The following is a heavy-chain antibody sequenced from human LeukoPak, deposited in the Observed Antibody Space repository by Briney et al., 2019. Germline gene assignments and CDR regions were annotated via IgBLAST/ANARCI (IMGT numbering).Heavy chain of an antibody. Sequence: PGGSLRLSCVASGFGFSRTGLHWVRQTPDKGLEWVAFIRDDGSTKYYVDSVKGRFAISRDNAKSALYLQMNRLRAEDTAVYYCARDVLTTTFDYWGQGTLVTVSS. CDR3: ARDVLTTTFDY. CDR1: GFGFSRTG. CDR2: IRDDGSTK. D-gene: IGHD4-17*01. V-gene: IGHV3-30*02. J-gene: IGHJ4*02.